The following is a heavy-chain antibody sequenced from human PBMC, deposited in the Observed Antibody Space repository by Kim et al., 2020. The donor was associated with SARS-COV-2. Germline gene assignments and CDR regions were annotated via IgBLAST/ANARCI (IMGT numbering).Heavy chain of an antibody. D-gene: IGHD3-22*01. J-gene: IGHJ4*02. CDR2: MYYSGST. CDR3: SMGDTSGYYDY. CDR1: VGSISSSSYY. V-gene: IGHV4-39*01. Sequence: SETLSLTCTVSVGSISSSSYYWGWIRQPPGKGLEWIGIMYYSGSTYYNPSLKSRVTISVDTSKNQFSLKLSSVTAADTAVYYCSMGDTSGYYDYLGQGT.